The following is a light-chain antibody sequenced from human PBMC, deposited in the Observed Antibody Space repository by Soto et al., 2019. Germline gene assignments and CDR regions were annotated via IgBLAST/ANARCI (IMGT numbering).Light chain of an antibody. Sequence: EIVLTQSPATLSLSPGERATLSCMASRSIRNNLAWYQQRPGQAPRLLIYHASITATGLPARFSGGGSGTDFNLTISSLQSEDFAIYYCQQYDDWPRTFGQGTKVDIK. CDR1: RSIRNN. V-gene: IGKV3-15*01. CDR2: HAS. J-gene: IGKJ1*01. CDR3: QQYDDWPRT.